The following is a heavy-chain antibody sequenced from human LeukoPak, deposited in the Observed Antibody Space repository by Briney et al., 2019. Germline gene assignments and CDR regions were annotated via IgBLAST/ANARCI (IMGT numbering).Heavy chain of an antibody. Sequence: PSETLSLTCAVYGGSFSGYYWSWIRQPPGKGLEWIGEINHSGSTNYNPSLKSRVTISVDTSKNQFSLKLSSVTAADTAVYYCARVGGYRPWQQLVRLSYFDYWGQGTLVTVSS. V-gene: IGHV4-34*01. CDR3: ARVGGYRPWQQLVRLSYFDY. CDR2: INHSGST. CDR1: GGSFSGYY. J-gene: IGHJ4*02. D-gene: IGHD6-13*01.